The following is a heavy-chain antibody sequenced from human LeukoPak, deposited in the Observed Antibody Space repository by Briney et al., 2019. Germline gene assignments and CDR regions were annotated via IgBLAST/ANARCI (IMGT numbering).Heavy chain of an antibody. D-gene: IGHD3-10*01. Sequence: PGGSLRLSCAASGFTFSGSLIHWVRQASGKGLEWVGLVRSKANSYATSYSASVKGRFTISRDDSKNTAYLQMNSLKTEDTAIYYCTSRGNYYSSYYMDVWGKGTTVTVSS. CDR3: TSRGNYYSSYYMDV. CDR2: VRSKANSYAT. J-gene: IGHJ6*03. CDR1: GFTFSGSL. V-gene: IGHV3-73*01.